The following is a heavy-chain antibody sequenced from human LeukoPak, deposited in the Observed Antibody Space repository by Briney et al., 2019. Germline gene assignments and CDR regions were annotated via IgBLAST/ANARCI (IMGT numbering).Heavy chain of an antibody. J-gene: IGHJ4*02. CDR3: ARGGCSGGSCYSSAY. D-gene: IGHD2-15*01. CDR2: INHSGST. Sequence: SETLSLTCAVYGGSFSGYYWSWIRQPPGKGLEWIGEINHSGSTNYNPSLKSRVTISVDTSKNQFSLKLSSVTAADTAVYYCARGGCSGGSCYSSAYWGQGTLVTVSS. CDR1: GGSFSGYY. V-gene: IGHV4-34*01.